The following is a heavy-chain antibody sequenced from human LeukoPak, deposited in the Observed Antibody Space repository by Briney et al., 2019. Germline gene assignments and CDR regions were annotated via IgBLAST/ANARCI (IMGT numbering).Heavy chain of an antibody. J-gene: IGHJ4*02. CDR1: GGTFSSYA. Sequence: SVKVSCKASGGTFSSYAISWVRQAPGQGLEWMGGIIPIFGIANYAQKFQGRVTITADKSTSTAYMELSSLRSEDTAVYYCARSAGLIVGAAHFDYWGQGTLVTVSS. V-gene: IGHV1-69*10. D-gene: IGHD1-26*01. CDR3: ARSAGLIVGAAHFDY. CDR2: IIPIFGIA.